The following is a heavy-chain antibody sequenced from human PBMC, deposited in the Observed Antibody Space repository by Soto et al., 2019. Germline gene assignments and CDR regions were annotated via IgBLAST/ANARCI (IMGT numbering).Heavy chain of an antibody. V-gene: IGHV3-23*01. J-gene: IGHJ5*02. CDR3: VKGGWLDV. CDR2: ISEAGETT. Sequence: EVQLLESGGGLVQPGGSLRLSCAASQFTFSTFAMSWVRQAPGKGLEWVSFISEAGETTYYADSVKGRFTITRDNSKNTLYLQMNSLRAEDTALYHCVKGGWLDVWGQGALVTVSS. CDR1: QFTFSTFA.